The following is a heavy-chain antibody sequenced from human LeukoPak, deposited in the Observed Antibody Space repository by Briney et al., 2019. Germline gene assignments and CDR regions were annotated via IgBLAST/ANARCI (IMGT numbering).Heavy chain of an antibody. CDR1: GSISGYY. CDR2: IYTSGST. CDR3: ARQKCTSTSCLTKNAFDI. D-gene: IGHD2-2*01. V-gene: IGHV4-4*09. Sequence: SGTLSLTCTVLGSISGYYWSWIRQPPGKELEWIGYIYTSGSTNYNPSLESRVTISVDTSKNQFSLDLRSVTAADTAVYYCARQKCTSTSCLTKNAFDIWGQGTMVTVSS. J-gene: IGHJ3*02.